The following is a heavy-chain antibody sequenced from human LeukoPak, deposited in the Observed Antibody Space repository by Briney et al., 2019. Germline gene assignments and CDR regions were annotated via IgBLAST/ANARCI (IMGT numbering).Heavy chain of an antibody. Sequence: ASVKVSCKASGYTFTGYYMHWVRQAPGQGLEWMGRINPNSGGTNYAQKFQGRVTMTRDTSISTAYMELSRLRSDDAAVYYCARVGGPNDDFDYWGQGTLVTVSS. D-gene: IGHD1-1*01. J-gene: IGHJ4*02. V-gene: IGHV1-2*06. CDR3: ARVGGPNDDFDY. CDR1: GYTFTGYY. CDR2: INPNSGGT.